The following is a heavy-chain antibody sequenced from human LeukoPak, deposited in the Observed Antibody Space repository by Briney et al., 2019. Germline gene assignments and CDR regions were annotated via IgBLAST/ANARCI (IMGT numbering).Heavy chain of an antibody. CDR3: ASSNPRAFDY. CDR2: IYYSGST. V-gene: IGHV4-61*01. D-gene: IGHD2-8*01. CDR1: GGSISSSSYY. J-gene: IGHJ4*02. Sequence: SETLSLTCTVSGGSISSSSYYWSWIRQPPGKGLEWIGYIYYSGSTNYNPSLKSRVTISVDTSKNQFSLKLSSVTAADTAVYYCASSNPRAFDYWGQGTQVTVSS.